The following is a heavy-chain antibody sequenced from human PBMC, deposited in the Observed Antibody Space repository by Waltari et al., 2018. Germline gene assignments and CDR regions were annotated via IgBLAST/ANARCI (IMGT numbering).Heavy chain of an antibody. J-gene: IGHJ4*02. Sequence: QLQLQESGSGLVKPSQTLSLTCAVSGGSISSGGYSWSWIRQPPGKGLEWIGYIYHSGSTYYNPSLKSRVTISVDRSKNQFSLKLSAVTAADTAVYYCARLGYCSSTSCSPAPDYWGQGTLVTVSS. CDR1: GGSISSGGYS. D-gene: IGHD2-2*01. V-gene: IGHV4-30-2*01. CDR3: ARLGYCSSTSCSPAPDY. CDR2: IYHSGST.